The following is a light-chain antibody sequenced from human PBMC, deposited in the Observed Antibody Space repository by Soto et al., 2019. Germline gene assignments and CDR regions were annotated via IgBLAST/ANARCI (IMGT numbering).Light chain of an antibody. CDR3: QQYNIYPYT. V-gene: IGKV1-5*01. CDR2: DDS. CDR1: QSISYY. J-gene: IGKJ2*01. Sequence: DIQMTQSPSTLSASVGDRVTITGRASQSISYYLAWYQQKPGKAPKLLIYDDSGLESGVPSRFSGSGSGTEFTLAISSLQPDDFATYYCQQYNIYPYTFGQGTKLEIK.